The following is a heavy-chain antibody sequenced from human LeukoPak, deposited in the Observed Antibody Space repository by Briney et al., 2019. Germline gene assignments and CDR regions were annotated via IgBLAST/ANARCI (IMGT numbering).Heavy chain of an antibody. CDR1: GGSITSDTYY. V-gene: IGHV4-61*09. CDR2: ISNTGST. D-gene: IGHD4-23*01. J-gene: IGHJ3*02. CDR3: ARDLFVVTRRDAFDI. Sequence: SQNLSLTCTVSGGSITSDTYYWNWIRQPVGKGLEWIGHISNTGSTNYTHSLKSRVTISIDTSKSQFSLKLSSVTAADTAVYYCARDLFVVTRRDAFDIWGQGTMVTVSS.